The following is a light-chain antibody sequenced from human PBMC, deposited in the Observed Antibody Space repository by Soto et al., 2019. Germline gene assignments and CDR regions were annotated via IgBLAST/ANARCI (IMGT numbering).Light chain of an antibody. CDR1: NSDVGGYNF. Sequence: QSALTQPASVSGSPGQSITISCTGTNSDVGGYNFVSWYQQQPGKAPKLMIYGVTNRPSGVSNRFSGSKSGNTASLTISGIQAEDEADYYCSSYTASSTLVFGGGTKLTVL. V-gene: IGLV2-14*01. CDR2: GVT. J-gene: IGLJ3*02. CDR3: SSYTASSTLV.